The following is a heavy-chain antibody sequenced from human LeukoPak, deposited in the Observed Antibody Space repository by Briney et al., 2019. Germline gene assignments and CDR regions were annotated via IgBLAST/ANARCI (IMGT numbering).Heavy chain of an antibody. Sequence: PGGSLRLSCAASGFTVSSNYMSWVRQAPGKGLEWVSVIYSGGSTYYADSVKGRFTISRDNSKNTLYLQMNSLRAEDTAVYYCAKGMTTVVTWGAFDIWGQGTMVTVSS. V-gene: IGHV3-53*01. D-gene: IGHD4-23*01. CDR2: IYSGGST. CDR3: AKGMTTVVTWGAFDI. J-gene: IGHJ3*02. CDR1: GFTVSSNY.